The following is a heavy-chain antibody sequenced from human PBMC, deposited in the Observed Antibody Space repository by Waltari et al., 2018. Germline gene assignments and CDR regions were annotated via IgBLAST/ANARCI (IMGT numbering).Heavy chain of an antibody. CDR2: INHSGST. CDR1: GGSFICYY. J-gene: IGHJ6*03. D-gene: IGHD2-15*01. V-gene: IGHV4-34*01. Sequence: QVQLQQWGAGLLKPSETLSLTCAVYGGSFICYYWRWIRQPPGQGLEWVGGINHSGSTNYNPSLKSRVTISVDTSKNQFSLKLSSVTAADTAVYYCARLYPPALGYCSGGSCYRNYYYYMDVWGKGTTVTVSS. CDR3: ARLYPPALGYCSGGSCYRNYYYYMDV.